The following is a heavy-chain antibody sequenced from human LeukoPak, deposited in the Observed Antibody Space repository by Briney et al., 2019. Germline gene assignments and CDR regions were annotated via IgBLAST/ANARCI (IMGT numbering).Heavy chain of an antibody. Sequence: GGSLRLSCAGSGFIVGDTHMTWVRQAPGKGLEWVSLVYSGITTHYADSVKGRFSISRDHSNNIIYLKMNTLRAEDTAVYYCARLQGYSLGYQYFYYMDVWGTGTTVTVSS. CDR1: GFIVGDTH. J-gene: IGHJ6*03. CDR2: VYSGITT. CDR3: ARLQGYSLGYQYFYYMDV. D-gene: IGHD5-18*01. V-gene: IGHV3-53*01.